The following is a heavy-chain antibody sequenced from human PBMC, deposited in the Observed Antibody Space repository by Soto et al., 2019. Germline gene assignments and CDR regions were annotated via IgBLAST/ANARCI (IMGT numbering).Heavy chain of an antibody. CDR2: ISGSGGST. V-gene: IGHV3-23*01. D-gene: IGHD6-13*01. Sequence: GGSLRLSCAASGFTFSSYAMSWVRQAPGKGLEWVSAISGSGGSTYYADSVKGRFTFSRDNSKNTLYLQMNSLRAEETAVYYCAKALKTPRIAAADPLPYWGQGTLVTVSS. J-gene: IGHJ4*02. CDR3: AKALKTPRIAAADPLPY. CDR1: GFTFSSYA.